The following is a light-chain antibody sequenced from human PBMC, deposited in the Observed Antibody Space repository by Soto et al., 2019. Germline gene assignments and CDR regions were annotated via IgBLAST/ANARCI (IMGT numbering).Light chain of an antibody. J-gene: IGKJ2*01. CDR1: QSLVYSDGNTY. Sequence: DVVMTQSPLSLPVSLGQPASISCRSSQSLVYSDGNTYLSWFHQRPGQSPRRLIYSISHRDSGVPDRFSGSGSGTYVTLRISRVEAEEVGTYYCVQGTHWPYTFGQGTKLEIK. CDR2: SIS. V-gene: IGKV2-30*01. CDR3: VQGTHWPYT.